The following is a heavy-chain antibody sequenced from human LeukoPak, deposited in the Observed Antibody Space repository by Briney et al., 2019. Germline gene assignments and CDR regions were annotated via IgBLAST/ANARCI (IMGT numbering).Heavy chain of an antibody. CDR3: AKDTRLYHYDSIRGAFDI. CDR1: GLTFSSYA. V-gene: IGHV3-23*01. D-gene: IGHD3-22*01. J-gene: IGHJ3*02. CDR2: ISGSGGST. Sequence: GGSLRLSCAASGLTFSSYAMSWVRQAPGKGLEWVSAISGSGGSTYYADSVKGRFTISRDNSKNTLYLQMNSLGAEDTAVYYCAKDTRLYHYDSIRGAFDIWGQGTMVTVSS.